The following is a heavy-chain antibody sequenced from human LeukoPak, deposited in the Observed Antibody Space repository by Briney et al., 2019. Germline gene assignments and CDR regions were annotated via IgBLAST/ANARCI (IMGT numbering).Heavy chain of an antibody. D-gene: IGHD2-2*01. CDR3: ARVKRKYQLLKPLHETPSHYFDY. CDR1: GGSITSNTYL. V-gene: IGHV4-39*07. Sequence: SETLSLTCIVSGGSITSNTYLWDWIRQTPGKGLEWIGSIYYSGSTYYNPSLKSRVTISLDTSKNQFSLKLSSVTAADTAMYYCARVKRKYQLLKPLHETPSHYFDYWGQGTLVTVSS. J-gene: IGHJ4*02. CDR2: IYYSGST.